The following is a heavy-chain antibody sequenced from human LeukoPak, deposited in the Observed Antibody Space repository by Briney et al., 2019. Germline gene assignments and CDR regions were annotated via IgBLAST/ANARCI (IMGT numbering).Heavy chain of an antibody. J-gene: IGHJ6*03. V-gene: IGHV3-48*04. CDR2: ITSYSSTV. Sequence: QSGGSLRLSCAASGFTFSSYSMNWVRQSPGKGLEWGSYITSYSSTVYYADSVKGRFTISRDNAKNSVYLLMNSLRAEDTAVYYCARDSDHPGRYYFYYYMDVWGKGTTVTVSS. CDR3: ARDSDHPGRYYFYYYMDV. CDR1: GFTFSSYS.